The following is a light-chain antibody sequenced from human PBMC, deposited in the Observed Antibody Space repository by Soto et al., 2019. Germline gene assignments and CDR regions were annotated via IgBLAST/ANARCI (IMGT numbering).Light chain of an antibody. Sequence: QSVLTQPPSASGSPGQSVTIYCTGTSSDVGGYNFVSWYQQHPGKAPKLMIYEVNKRPSGVPDRFSGSKSGNTASLTVSGLQAEDEADYYCSSYAGSNNVVFGGGTKLTVL. V-gene: IGLV2-8*01. CDR3: SSYAGSNNVV. J-gene: IGLJ2*01. CDR1: SSDVGGYNF. CDR2: EVN.